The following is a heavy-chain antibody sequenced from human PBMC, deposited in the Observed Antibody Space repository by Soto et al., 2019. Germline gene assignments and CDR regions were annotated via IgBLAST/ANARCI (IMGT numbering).Heavy chain of an antibody. J-gene: IGHJ5*02. CDR3: ARGYCSSTSCYVRGYNWFDP. CDR2: IIPIFGTA. CDR1: GGTFSSYA. D-gene: IGHD2-2*01. V-gene: IGHV1-69*01. Sequence: QVQLVQSGAEVKKPGSSVKVSCKASGGTFSSYAISWVRQAPGQGLEWMGGIIPIFGTANYAQKFQGRVTSTADESTSTAYMELSSLRSEDTAVYYCARGYCSSTSCYVRGYNWFDPWGQGTLVTVSS.